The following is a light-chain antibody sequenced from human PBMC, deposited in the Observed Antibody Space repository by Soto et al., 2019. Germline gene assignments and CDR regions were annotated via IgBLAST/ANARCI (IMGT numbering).Light chain of an antibody. CDR3: QQSFCTPRT. Sequence: DIQMTQSPSSQSASVGDRVTITCRASQSINSYLNWYQQKPGKAPKLLIYAASSLQSGVPSRFSGSGSETDFTLPITSLQPDDFATYYCQQSFCTPRTFGQGTRVDI. CDR1: QSINSY. CDR2: AAS. V-gene: IGKV1-39*01. J-gene: IGKJ1*01.